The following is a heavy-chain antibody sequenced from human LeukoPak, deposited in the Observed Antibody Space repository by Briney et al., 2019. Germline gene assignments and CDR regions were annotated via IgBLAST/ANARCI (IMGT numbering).Heavy chain of an antibody. J-gene: IGHJ4*02. V-gene: IGHV1-2*02. D-gene: IGHD3-10*01. CDR1: GYTFTGYY. Sequence: ASVKVSFKASGYTFTGYYMHWVRQAPGQGLEWMGWINPNSGGTNYAQKFQGRVTMTRDTSISKAYMELSRLRSDDTAVYYCAREVFYYGSGRSIDFDYWGQGTLVTVSS. CDR3: AREVFYYGSGRSIDFDY. CDR2: INPNSGGT.